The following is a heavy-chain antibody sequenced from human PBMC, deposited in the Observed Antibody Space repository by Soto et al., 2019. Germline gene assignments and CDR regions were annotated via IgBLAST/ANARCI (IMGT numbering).Heavy chain of an antibody. J-gene: IGHJ4*02. V-gene: IGHV3-48*01. D-gene: IGHD2-21*01. CDR2: ISSSSSTI. CDR1: GFTFSSYS. CDR3: AREGSGCYSISCFHG. Sequence: GGSLRLSCAASGFTFSSYSMNWVRQAPGKGLEWLSYISSSSSTIYYADSVKGRFTISRDNAKNSLYLQMNSLRAEDTAVYYCAREGSGCYSISCFHGWGQGTLVTVSS.